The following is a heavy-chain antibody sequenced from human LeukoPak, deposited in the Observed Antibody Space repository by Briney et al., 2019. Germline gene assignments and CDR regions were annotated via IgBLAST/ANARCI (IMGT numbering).Heavy chain of an antibody. Sequence: VESLNTSCRGSGYRFPTYWIGWVRQMPGKRLEWMGIIYPGDSDTRYSPSFQGQVTMSADKSINTAYLQWSSLKASDTAMYYCARRQGCSSTSCPPDSWGQGTLVTVSS. CDR1: GYRFPTYW. J-gene: IGHJ4*02. CDR3: ARRQGCSSTSCPPDS. D-gene: IGHD2-2*01. V-gene: IGHV5-51*01. CDR2: IYPGDSDT.